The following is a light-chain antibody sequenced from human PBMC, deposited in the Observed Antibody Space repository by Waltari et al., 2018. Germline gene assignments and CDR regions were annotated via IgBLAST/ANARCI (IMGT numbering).Light chain of an antibody. J-gene: IGKJ2*01. CDR3: QQYSNWPPYT. CDR2: GAS. V-gene: IGKV3-15*01. CDR1: QSVRSN. Sequence: IVMTQSPVTLSVSPGERATLSCRASQSVRSNLAWYQQKPGQAPRLLIYGASTRATGIPARFSGSGSGTEFTLTITSLQSEDFAVYYCQQYSNWPPYTFGQGTKLQIK.